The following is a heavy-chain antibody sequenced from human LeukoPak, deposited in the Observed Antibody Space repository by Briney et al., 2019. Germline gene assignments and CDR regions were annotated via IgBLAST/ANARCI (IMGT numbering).Heavy chain of an antibody. Sequence: ASVKVSCKASGYTFNNHYMYWVRQAPGQGLEWMGRINPNSGGTNYAQKFQGRVTMTRDTSISTAYMELSRLRSDDTAVYHCARDTRNYFDYWGQGTLVTVSS. CDR3: ARDTRNYFDY. CDR1: GYTFNNHY. J-gene: IGHJ4*02. CDR2: INPNSGGT. V-gene: IGHV1-2*06.